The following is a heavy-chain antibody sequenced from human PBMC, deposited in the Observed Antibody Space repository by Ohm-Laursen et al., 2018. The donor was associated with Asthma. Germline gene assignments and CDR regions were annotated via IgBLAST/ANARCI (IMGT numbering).Heavy chain of an antibody. J-gene: IGHJ4*02. CDR2: ISNDGSSK. Sequence: LSLTCTASGFTFSSYGMHWVRQAPGKGLEWVALISNDGSSKYYADSVKGRFTISRDISKNTLYLQMNSLRAEDTAVYYCARSDCGSGGYCYIPFYFWGQGTLVTVSS. CDR3: ARSDCGSGGYCYIPFYF. D-gene: IGHD2-21*02. CDR1: GFTFSSYG. V-gene: IGHV3-30*03.